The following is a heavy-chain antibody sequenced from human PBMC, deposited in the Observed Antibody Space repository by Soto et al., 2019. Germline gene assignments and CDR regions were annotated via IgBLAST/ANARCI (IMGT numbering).Heavy chain of an antibody. D-gene: IGHD4-4*01. V-gene: IGHV1-2*04. CDR3: ARGVLETTVTTSLMVY. Sequence: ASVKVSCKASGYTFTGYYMHWVRQAPGQGLEWMGWINPNSGGTNYAQKFQGWVTMTRDTSISTAYMELSRLRSDDTAMYYCARGVLETTVTTSLMVYWGQGTLVTVSS. CDR1: GYTFTGYY. J-gene: IGHJ4*02. CDR2: INPNSGGT.